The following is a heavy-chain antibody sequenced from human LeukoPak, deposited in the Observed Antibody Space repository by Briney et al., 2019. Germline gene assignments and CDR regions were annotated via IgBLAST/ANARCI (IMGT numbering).Heavy chain of an antibody. J-gene: IGHJ6*03. CDR3: ARNSILRFLEWLRPHYYYYMDV. Sequence: GGSLRLSCAASGFTFDDYGMSWVRQAPGKGLEWVSGINWNGGSTGYADSVKGRFTISRDNAKNSLYLQMNSLRAEDTALYYCARNSILRFLEWLRPHYYYYMDVWGKGTTVTVSS. D-gene: IGHD3-3*01. CDR2: INWNGGST. V-gene: IGHV3-20*04. CDR1: GFTFDDYG.